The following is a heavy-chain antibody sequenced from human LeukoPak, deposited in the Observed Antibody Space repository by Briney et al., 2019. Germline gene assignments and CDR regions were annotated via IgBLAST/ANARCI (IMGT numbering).Heavy chain of an antibody. CDR2: ISGGGENT. V-gene: IGHV3-23*01. CDR1: GFTFSSYA. Sequence: GGSLRLSCAASGFTFSSYAMSWVRQAPGKGLEWVSTISGGGENTHYADSVRGRFTISRDNPKNMVYLQMNNLRAEDSALYYCTQDGQYPIDFWGQGTLVTVSS. D-gene: IGHD4-11*01. J-gene: IGHJ4*02. CDR3: TQDGQYPIDF.